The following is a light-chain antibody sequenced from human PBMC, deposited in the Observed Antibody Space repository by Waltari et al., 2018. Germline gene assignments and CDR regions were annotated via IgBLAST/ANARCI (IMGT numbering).Light chain of an antibody. CDR2: TAS. CDR3: QQTYSLPGT. V-gene: IGKV1-39*01. J-gene: IGKJ4*01. Sequence: DIQLTQSPSSLSASPGDRVTITCRASQNIGTYLNWYQQRPGEAPNLLIYTASKLHPGVPSRFSGSLSGTDFTLTVSSLQPEDFATFYCQQTYSLPGTFGGGTRVERK. CDR1: QNIGTY.